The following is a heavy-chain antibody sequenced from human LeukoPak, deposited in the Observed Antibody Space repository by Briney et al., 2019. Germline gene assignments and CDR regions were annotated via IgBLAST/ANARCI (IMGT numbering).Heavy chain of an antibody. V-gene: IGHV1-46*01. J-gene: IGHJ6*02. CDR1: GYTFTSYG. CDR2: INPSGGST. Sequence: GASVKVSCKASGYTFTSYGISWVRQAPGQGLEWMGIINPSGGSTSYAQKFQGRVTMTRDTSTSTVYMELSSLRSEDTAVYYCARAVGMVAPHLYYYYYGMDVWGQGTTVTVSS. D-gene: IGHD5-12*01. CDR3: ARAVGMVAPHLYYYYYGMDV.